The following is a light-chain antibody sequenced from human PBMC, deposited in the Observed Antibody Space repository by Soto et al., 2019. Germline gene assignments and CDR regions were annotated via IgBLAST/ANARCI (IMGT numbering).Light chain of an antibody. CDR3: LQHNNYPPT. J-gene: IGKJ1*01. CDR1: QSVGSN. CDR2: VAS. V-gene: IGKV3-15*01. Sequence: EIVLTHSPGTRSLSPWERATLSCWASQSVGSNLAWYQRMPGQAPRLLINVASTRATGIPARFSGSGSGTEFTLTITSLQPEDFATYFCLQHNNYPPTFGQGTQVDIK.